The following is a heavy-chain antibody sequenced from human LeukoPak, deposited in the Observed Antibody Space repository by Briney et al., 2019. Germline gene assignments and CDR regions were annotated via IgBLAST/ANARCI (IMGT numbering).Heavy chain of an antibody. CDR3: ARAPSIYDILTGSLDP. J-gene: IGHJ5*02. Sequence: ASVKVSCKASGYTFTSYDINWVRQATGQGLEWMGWMNPNSGNTGYAQKFQGRVTMTRNTSISTAYMELSSLRSGDTAVYYCARAPSIYDILTGSLDPWGQGTLVTVSS. CDR1: GYTFTSYD. CDR2: MNPNSGNT. D-gene: IGHD3-9*01. V-gene: IGHV1-8*01.